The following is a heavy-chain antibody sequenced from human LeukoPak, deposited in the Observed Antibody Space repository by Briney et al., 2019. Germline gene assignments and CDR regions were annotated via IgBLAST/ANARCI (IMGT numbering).Heavy chain of an antibody. V-gene: IGHV1-2*02. D-gene: IGHD6-19*01. CDR3: ARERGVAVAGEGVDP. J-gene: IGHJ5*02. CDR2: INPNSGGT. Sequence: GASVKVSCKASGYTFTGYYMHWVRQAPGQGLEWMGWINPNSGGTNYAPKFQGRVTLTRDTSTSTVYMELSSLRSEDTAVYYCARERGVAVAGEGVDPWGQGTLVTVSS. CDR1: GYTFTGYY.